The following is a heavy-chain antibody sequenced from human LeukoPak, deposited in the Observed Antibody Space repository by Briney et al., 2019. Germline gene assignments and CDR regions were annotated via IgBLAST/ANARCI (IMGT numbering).Heavy chain of an antibody. V-gene: IGHV4-59*01. CDR2: IYFNGNT. CDR1: YGSNNSYY. D-gene: IGHD1-26*01. Sequence: PSETLSLTCSVSYGSNNSYYWNWIRPPPPKGRPWMGYIYFNGNTNYSPSLKSRVTMSVDPSKKLFSLKVSSVTAADTAVYYCARGRSNYYGMDVWGQGTTVTVSS. CDR3: ARGRSNYYGMDV. J-gene: IGHJ6*02.